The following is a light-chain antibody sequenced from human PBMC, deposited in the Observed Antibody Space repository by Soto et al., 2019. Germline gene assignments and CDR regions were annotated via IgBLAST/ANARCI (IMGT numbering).Light chain of an antibody. CDR3: AAWDDSLSGSWV. CDR1: SSNIGSNY. V-gene: IGLV1-47*01. CDR2: RNN. J-gene: IGLJ3*02. Sequence: QSVLTQPPSASGTPGQRVTIFCSGSSSNIGSNYVYWYQKLPGTAPKLLIYRNNQRPSGVPDRFSGSKSGTSASLAISGLRSEDEADYYCAAWDDSLSGSWVFGGGTKVTVL.